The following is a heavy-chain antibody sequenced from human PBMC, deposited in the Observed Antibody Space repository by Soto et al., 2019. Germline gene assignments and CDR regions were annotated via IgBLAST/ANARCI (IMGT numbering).Heavy chain of an antibody. Sequence: QLQQWGAGLLKPSETLSLTCVVSGGSFSSYYCNWIRQSPGKGLEWIGEINHSGSNNYSPSLKRRGTMSLDKYTNQLSLTLTSVTAAATAVYYCARGGSNDRQCAFDIGGQGTMVTFPS. J-gene: IGHJ3*02. V-gene: IGHV4-34*01. CDR2: INHSGSN. CDR1: GGSFSSYY. CDR3: ARGGSNDRQCAFDI.